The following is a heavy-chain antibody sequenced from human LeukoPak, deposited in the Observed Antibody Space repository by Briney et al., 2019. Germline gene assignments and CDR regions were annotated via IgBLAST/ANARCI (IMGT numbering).Heavy chain of an antibody. CDR1: GYTFNGYF. D-gene: IGHD3-3*01. Sequence: ASVKVSCKASGYTFNGYFMHWVRQAPGQGLEWMGWIIPDTGGTNYAQKFQGRVTLTRDTSISTAYMELSRLTSDDTAVYFCAVNWRSGFFDYWGQGTLVTVSS. CDR3: AVNWRSGFFDY. CDR2: IIPDTGGT. V-gene: IGHV1-2*02. J-gene: IGHJ4*02.